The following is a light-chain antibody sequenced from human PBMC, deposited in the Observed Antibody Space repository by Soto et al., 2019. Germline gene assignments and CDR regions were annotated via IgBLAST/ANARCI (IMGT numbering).Light chain of an antibody. J-gene: IGLJ1*01. CDR2: DVR. CDR1: SSDVGGYNH. V-gene: IGLV2-14*03. Sequence: QSALTQPASMSGSLGQSITISCTGTSSDVGGYNHVSWYQHHPDKAPKLMIYDVRFRPSGVSNRFSGSKSGNTASLTISGLQADDEADYYCSSYTASTPYVFGSGTKVTVL. CDR3: SSYTASTPYV.